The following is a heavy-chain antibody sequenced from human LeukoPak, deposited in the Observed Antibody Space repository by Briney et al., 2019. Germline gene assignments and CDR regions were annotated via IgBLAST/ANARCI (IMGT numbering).Heavy chain of an antibody. D-gene: IGHD3-3*01. CDR1: GFTFNTYD. J-gene: IGHJ4*02. CDR3: ATEYYDFSTGKYWGGYDY. Sequence: HTGGSLRLSCAASGFTFNTYDMHWVRQAPGKGLEWVAFISYDGRIKYYADSVKGRFIISRDNSKNTLNPQMNRLGAEDTALYYCATEYYDFSTGKYWGGYDYWGQGTLVIVSS. V-gene: IGHV3-30*04. CDR2: ISYDGRIK.